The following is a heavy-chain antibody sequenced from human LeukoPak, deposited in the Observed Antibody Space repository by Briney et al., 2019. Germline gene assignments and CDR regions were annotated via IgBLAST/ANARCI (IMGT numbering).Heavy chain of an antibody. V-gene: IGHV3-23*01. J-gene: IGHJ3*02. CDR3: AKDQLFGKYQLLWGTDAFDI. D-gene: IGHD2-2*01. CDR2: ISGSGGST. CDR1: GFTFSSYA. Sequence: PGGSLRLSCAASGFTFSSYAMSWVRQAPGKGLEWVSAISGSGGSTYYADSVKGRFTISRDNSKNTLYLQMNSLRAEDTAVYYCAKDQLFGKYQLLWGTDAFDIWGQGTMVTVSS.